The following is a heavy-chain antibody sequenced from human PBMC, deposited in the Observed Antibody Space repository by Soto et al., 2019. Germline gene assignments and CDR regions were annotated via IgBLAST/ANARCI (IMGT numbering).Heavy chain of an antibody. Sequence: QITLKESGPTLVKPTQTLTLTCTFSGFSLTTNGVGVGWIRQPPGKALEWLALIYWDDDKRYSPSLKSRLTITKDTSKNQVVLTMTNMDPVDTATDYCAHRRGAPGHFDSWGQGTLVTVSS. CDR3: AHRRGAPGHFDS. V-gene: IGHV2-5*02. CDR2: IYWDDDK. D-gene: IGHD2-2*01. J-gene: IGHJ4*02. CDR1: GFSLTTNGVG.